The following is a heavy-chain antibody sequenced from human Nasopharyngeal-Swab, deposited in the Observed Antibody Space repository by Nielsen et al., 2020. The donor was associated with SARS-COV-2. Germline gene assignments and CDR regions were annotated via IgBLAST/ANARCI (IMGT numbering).Heavy chain of an antibody. CDR3: ASLNGHGSGYFEYFQH. CDR2: IYYSGST. V-gene: IGHV4-39*01. CDR1: GGSISSSSYY. D-gene: IGHD3-22*01. Sequence: SETLSLTCTVSGGSISSSSYYWGWIRQPPGKGLEWIGSIYYSGSTYYNPSLKSRVTISVDTSKNQFSLKLSSVTAADTAVYYCASLNGHGSGYFEYFQHWGQGTLVTVSS. J-gene: IGHJ1*01.